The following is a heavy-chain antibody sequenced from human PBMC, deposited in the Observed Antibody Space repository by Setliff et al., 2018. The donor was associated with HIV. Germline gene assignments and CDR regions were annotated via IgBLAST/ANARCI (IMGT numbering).Heavy chain of an antibody. J-gene: IGHJ3*01. D-gene: IGHD3-10*01. Sequence: ASVKVSCKASGGILSTYATIWVRQAPGQGLEWLGGIIPPFGRASYAQKFQGRVTITADESTNTAYMELSSLRSGDTAVYYCARETAPAHYYGSGSYRLHAFDVWGQGTMVTVSS. CDR2: IIPPFGRA. CDR3: ARETAPAHYYGSGSYRLHAFDV. CDR1: GGILSTYA. V-gene: IGHV1-69*13.